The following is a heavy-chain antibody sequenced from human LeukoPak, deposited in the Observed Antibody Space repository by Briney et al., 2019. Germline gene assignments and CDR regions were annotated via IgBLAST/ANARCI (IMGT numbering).Heavy chain of an antibody. V-gene: IGHV3-73*01. CDR2: IRSKANSYAT. CDR1: GFTFSGSA. CDR3: TSTYCSSTSCQSFYYYYYYMDV. Sequence: PGGSLRLSCAASGFTFSGSAMHWARQASGKGLEWVGRIRSKANSYATAYAASVKGRFTISRDDSKNTAYLQMNSLKTEDTAVYYCTSTYCSSTSCQSFYYYYYYMDVWGKGTTVTVSS. D-gene: IGHD2-2*01. J-gene: IGHJ6*03.